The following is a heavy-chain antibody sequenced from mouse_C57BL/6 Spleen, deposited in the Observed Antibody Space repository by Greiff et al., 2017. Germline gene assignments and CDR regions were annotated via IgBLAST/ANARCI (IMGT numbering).Heavy chain of an antibody. Sequence: VQLQQSGAELVRPGASVKLSCTASGFNIKDCYMHWVKQRPEQGLEWIGRIDPEDGDTEYAPKFQGKATMTADTSSNTAYLQLSSLTSEDTAVYYCTITLYGSSSPLDDWGQGTTLTVSS. CDR1: GFNIKDCY. V-gene: IGHV14-1*01. J-gene: IGHJ2*01. CDR2: IDPEDGDT. CDR3: TITLYGSSSPLDD. D-gene: IGHD1-1*01.